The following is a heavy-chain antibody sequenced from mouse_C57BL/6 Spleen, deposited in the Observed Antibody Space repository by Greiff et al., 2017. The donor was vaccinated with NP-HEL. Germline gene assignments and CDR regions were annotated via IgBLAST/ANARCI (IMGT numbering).Heavy chain of an antibody. CDR3: ASIPITTVYFDY. Sequence: VQVVESGAELVKPGASVKISCKASGYAFSSYWMNWVKQRPGKGLEWIGQIYPGDGDTNYNGKFKGKATLTADKSSSTAYMQLSSLTSEDSAVYFCASIPITTVYFDYWGQGTTLTVSS. D-gene: IGHD1-1*01. CDR1: GYAFSSYW. J-gene: IGHJ2*01. CDR2: IYPGDGDT. V-gene: IGHV1-80*01.